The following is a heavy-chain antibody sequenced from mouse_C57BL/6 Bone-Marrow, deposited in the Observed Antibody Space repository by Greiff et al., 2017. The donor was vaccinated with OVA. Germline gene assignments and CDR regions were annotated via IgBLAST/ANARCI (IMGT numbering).Heavy chain of an antibody. V-gene: IGHV5-6*02. CDR3: ARRWLLTDFDV. D-gene: IGHD2-3*01. J-gene: IGHJ1*03. Sequence: EVKLMESGGDLVKPGGSLKLSCAASGFTFSSYGMSWVRQTPDKRLEWVATISSGGSYPYYPDSVKGRFTISRANAKNTLYLQMSSRKSEDTAMYYGARRWLLTDFDVWGTVTTVTVSS. CDR2: ISSGGSYP. CDR1: GFTFSSYG.